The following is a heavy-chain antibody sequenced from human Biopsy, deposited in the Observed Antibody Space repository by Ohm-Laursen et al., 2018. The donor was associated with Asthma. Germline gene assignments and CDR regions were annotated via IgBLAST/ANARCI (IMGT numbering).Heavy chain of an antibody. J-gene: IGHJ4*02. CDR2: INSVFGTT. CDR1: GGTFNTYV. V-gene: IGHV1-69*13. D-gene: IGHD2-2*01. CDR3: ARKAGSCISRTCYSLDF. Sequence: GASVKVSCKSLGGTFNTYVIGWVRQAPGQGLEWMGGINSVFGTTTYPQKFQDRVTITADDSTSTVYMELNSLRSEDTAVYYCARKAGSCISRTCYSLDFWGQGTLVTVPS.